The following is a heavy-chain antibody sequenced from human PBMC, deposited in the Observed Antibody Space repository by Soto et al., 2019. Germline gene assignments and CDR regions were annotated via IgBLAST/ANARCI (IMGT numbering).Heavy chain of an antibody. CDR2: ISAYNGNT. V-gene: IGHV1-18*01. Sequence: QVQLVQSGAEVKKPGASVKVSCKASGYTFTSYGISWVRQAPGQGLEWMGWISAYNGNTNYAQKLKGRVTMTTATSTSTAYMELRSLRSDDTAVYYCARGMHRNDILTGYSAFDYWGQGTLVTVSS. CDR1: GYTFTSYG. J-gene: IGHJ4*02. D-gene: IGHD3-9*01. CDR3: ARGMHRNDILTGYSAFDY.